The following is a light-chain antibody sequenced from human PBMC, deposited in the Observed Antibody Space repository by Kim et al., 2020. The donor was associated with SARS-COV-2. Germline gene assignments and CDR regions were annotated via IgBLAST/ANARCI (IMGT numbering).Light chain of an antibody. J-gene: IGLJ2*01. CDR2: DVT. V-gene: IGLV2-11*03. CDR3: CSFAAP. Sequence: GSPGQSVTISCTGTTSDVGSYNYVSWYQQHPGRAPKLIIYDVTRRPSGVPDRFSGSKSGNTASLTVSGLQAEDEADYYCCSFAAPFGGGTQLTVL. CDR1: TSDVGSYNY.